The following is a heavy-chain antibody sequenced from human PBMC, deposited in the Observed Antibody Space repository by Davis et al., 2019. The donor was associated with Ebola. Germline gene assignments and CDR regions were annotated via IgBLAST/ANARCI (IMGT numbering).Heavy chain of an antibody. CDR2: IVVGSGST. V-gene: IGHV1-58*02. Sequence: AASVKVSCKASGFTFSSSGMQWVRQARGQRLEWIGGIVVGSGSTNYAQKFRERLTMTRDMSTSTAYMELSSLRFEDTAVYYCAASAGTVGKFDFWGQGTLVTVSS. J-gene: IGHJ4*02. CDR1: GFTFSSSG. CDR3: AASAGTVGKFDF. D-gene: IGHD1-14*01.